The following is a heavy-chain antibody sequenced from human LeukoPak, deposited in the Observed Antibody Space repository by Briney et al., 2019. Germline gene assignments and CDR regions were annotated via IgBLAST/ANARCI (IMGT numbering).Heavy chain of an antibody. J-gene: IGHJ4*02. CDR1: GFIFSSSA. Sequence: PGGSLRLSCAASGFIFSSSAMSWVRQAPGKGREWISTITGSGDRTYYADSVKGRFTISRDNSKNILYLQMNSLRAEDTALYTCVGGPNIDFFDYWGQGTLVTVSS. CDR3: VGGPNIDFFDY. V-gene: IGHV3-23*01. D-gene: IGHD3-16*01. CDR2: ITGSGDRT.